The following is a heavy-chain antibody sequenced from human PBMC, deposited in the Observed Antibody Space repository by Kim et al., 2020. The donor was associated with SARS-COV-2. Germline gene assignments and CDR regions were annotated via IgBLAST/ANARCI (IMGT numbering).Heavy chain of an antibody. D-gene: IGHD3-9*01. V-gene: IGHV4-61*01. CDR1: GGSVSSNSYY. CDR3: ARESLLTGRII. CDR2: IYYDGTT. J-gene: IGHJ4*02. Sequence: SETLSLTCTVSGGSVSSNSYYCTWIRQPPGKGLEWIGNIYYDGTTKYNPSVKSRVTISLDASKSQFSLRLTSVTAADTAVYYCARESLLTGRIIWCQG.